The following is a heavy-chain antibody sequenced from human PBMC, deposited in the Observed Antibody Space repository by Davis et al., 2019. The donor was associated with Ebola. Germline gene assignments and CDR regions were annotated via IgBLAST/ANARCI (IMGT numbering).Heavy chain of an antibody. V-gene: IGHV4-34*01. Sequence: MPSETLSLTCAVYAGSFSGYYWSWIRQPQGKGLEWIGEINHSGSTNYNPSLKSRVTISVDTSKNQFSLKLSSVTAADTAVYYCARGDYGDYNDYWGQGTLVTVSS. CDR1: AGSFSGYY. CDR3: ARGDYGDYNDY. D-gene: IGHD4-17*01. CDR2: INHSGST. J-gene: IGHJ4*02.